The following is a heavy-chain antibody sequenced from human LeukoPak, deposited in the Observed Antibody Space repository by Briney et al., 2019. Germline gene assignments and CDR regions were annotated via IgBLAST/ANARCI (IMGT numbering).Heavy chain of an antibody. CDR3: AKLQVGATRSVY. CDR2: ISYDGSNK. D-gene: IGHD1-26*01. Sequence: GGSLRLSCAASGFTFSSYGMHWVRQAPGKGLEWVAVISYDGSNKYYADSVKGRFTISRDNSKNTLYLQMNSLRAEDTAVYYCAKLQVGATRSVYWGQGTLVTVSS. CDR1: GFTFSSYG. J-gene: IGHJ4*02. V-gene: IGHV3-30*18.